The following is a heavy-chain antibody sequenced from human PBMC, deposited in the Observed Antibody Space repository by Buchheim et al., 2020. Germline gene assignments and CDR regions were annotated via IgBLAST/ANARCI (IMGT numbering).Heavy chain of an antibody. D-gene: IGHD2-2*01. CDR2: IYYSGST. V-gene: IGHV4-30-4*01. J-gene: IGHJ6*02. CDR1: GGSISSGDYY. CDR3: TRIPLGYCSSTSCREAPMDV. Sequence: QVQLQESGPGLVKPSQTLSLTCTVSGGSISSGDYYWSWIRQPPGKGLEWIGYIYYSGSTYYNPSLKSRVTISVDTSKNQFSLKLSSVTAADTAVYYCTRIPLGYCSSTSCREAPMDVWGQGTT.